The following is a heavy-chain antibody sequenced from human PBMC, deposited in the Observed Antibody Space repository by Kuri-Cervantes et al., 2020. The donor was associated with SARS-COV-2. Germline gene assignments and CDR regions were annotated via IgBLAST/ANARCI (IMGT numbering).Heavy chain of an antibody. D-gene: IGHD3-3*01. Sequence: GGSLSLTCAASGFTFSSYAMSWVRQAPGKGLEWVSAISGSGGSTYYADSVKGRFTISRDNSKNTLYLQMNSLRAEDTAVYYCASARFLEWLSLGVMDVWGKGTTVTVSS. CDR2: ISGSGGST. V-gene: IGHV3-23*01. J-gene: IGHJ6*03. CDR1: GFTFSSYA. CDR3: ASARFLEWLSLGVMDV.